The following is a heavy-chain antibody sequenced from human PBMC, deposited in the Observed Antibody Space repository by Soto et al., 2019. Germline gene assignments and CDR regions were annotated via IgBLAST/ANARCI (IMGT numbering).Heavy chain of an antibody. D-gene: IGHD1-26*01. CDR2: IYYSGST. V-gene: IGHV4-61*01. CDR3: ESLWEGPDNWFDP. CDR1: GGSVSSGSYY. Sequence: SETLSLTCTVSGGSVSSGSYYWGWIRQPPGKGLEWIGYIYYSGSTNYNPSLKSRVTISVDTSKNQFSLKLSSVTAADTAVYYCESLWEGPDNWFDPWGQGTLVTVSS. J-gene: IGHJ5*02.